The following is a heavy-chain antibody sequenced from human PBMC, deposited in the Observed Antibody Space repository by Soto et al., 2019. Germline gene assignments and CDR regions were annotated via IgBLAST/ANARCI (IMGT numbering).Heavy chain of an antibody. CDR1: GFTFSDYY. V-gene: IGHV3-11*01. CDR3: ARLASLGHPYYFGMDV. J-gene: IGHJ6*02. CDR2: ISSNGVSM. Sequence: SLRLSCVASGFTFSDYYMTWIRQAPGKGLEWVSYISSNGVSMYYGDSVKGRFTISRDDAENSLHLHMNSLRAEDTAVYYCARLASLGHPYYFGMDVWGQGTTVTVSS.